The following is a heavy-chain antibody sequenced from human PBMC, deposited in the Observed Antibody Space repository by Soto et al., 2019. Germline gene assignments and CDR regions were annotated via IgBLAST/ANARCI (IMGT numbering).Heavy chain of an antibody. J-gene: IGHJ4*02. Sequence: GGSLRLSCAAPGFTFSSYDMHWVRQAPGKGLEWVALIWYDGSNKNYADSVTGRFTISRDDSKNTLYLQMNSLRAEDTAVYYFARGAYLGSGSYEYWGQGTLVTVSS. CDR2: IWYDGSNK. CDR1: GFTFSSYD. CDR3: ARGAYLGSGSYEY. V-gene: IGHV3-33*01. D-gene: IGHD3-10*01.